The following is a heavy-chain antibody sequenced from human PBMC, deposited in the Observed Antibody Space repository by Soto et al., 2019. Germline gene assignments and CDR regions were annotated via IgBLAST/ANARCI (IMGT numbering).Heavy chain of an antibody. J-gene: IGHJ5*02. CDR2: VVPLFGTT. CDR1: GVTFTKIT. V-gene: IGHV1-69*13. CDR3: AREYGAIAARGWFQT. Sequence: SVKVPCKASGVTFTKITFAWVRQAPGQGLEGMGGVVPLFGTTSYAQRFQGRVTITADESTSTVYMDLSSLTSEDSAVYFCAREYGAIAARGWFQTWGQGALLPV. D-gene: IGHD6-6*01.